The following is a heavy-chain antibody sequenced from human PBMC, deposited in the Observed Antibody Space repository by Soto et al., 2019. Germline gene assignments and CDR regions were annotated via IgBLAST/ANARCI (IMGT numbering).Heavy chain of an antibody. J-gene: IGHJ5*02. V-gene: IGHV1-8*01. CDR2: MNPNSGNT. D-gene: IGHD3-22*01. CDR3: ARDQYYYDSSGYYYNWFDP. Sequence: QVQLVQSGAEVKKPGASVKVSCKASGYTFTSYDINWVRQATGQGLEWMGWMNPNSGNTGYAQKFQGRVTMTRNTSISTDYMELSSLRSEDTAVYYCARDQYYYDSSGYYYNWFDPWGQGTLVTVSS. CDR1: GYTFTSYD.